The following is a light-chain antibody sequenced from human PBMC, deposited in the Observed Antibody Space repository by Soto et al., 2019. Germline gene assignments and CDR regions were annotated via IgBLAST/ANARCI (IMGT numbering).Light chain of an antibody. CDR2: ETS. CDR1: QSLSTR. J-gene: IGKJ2*01. Sequence: DIQMTQSPSSLSASVGDRVTITCRASQSLSTRLTWYQQKPGEAPKLLIYETSNLQSGVPSRFSGSGSETDFTLTINRLQPEDFATYYCQQSFGPPYTFGQGTKLEIK. V-gene: IGKV1-39*01. CDR3: QQSFGPPYT.